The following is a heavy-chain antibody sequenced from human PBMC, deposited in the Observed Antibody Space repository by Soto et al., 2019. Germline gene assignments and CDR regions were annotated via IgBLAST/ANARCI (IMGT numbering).Heavy chain of an antibody. CDR2: IIPICGTA. V-gene: IGHV1-69*12. J-gene: IGHJ4*02. Sequence: QVQLVQSGAEVKKPGSSVKVSCKASGGTFSSYAISWVRQAPGQGLEWMGGIIPICGTANYAQKFQGRVTITADESTSTAYMELSSLRSEDTAVYYCARDRGYCGGDCYLNDYWGQGTLVTVSS. D-gene: IGHD2-21*02. CDR3: ARDRGYCGGDCYLNDY. CDR1: GGTFSSYA.